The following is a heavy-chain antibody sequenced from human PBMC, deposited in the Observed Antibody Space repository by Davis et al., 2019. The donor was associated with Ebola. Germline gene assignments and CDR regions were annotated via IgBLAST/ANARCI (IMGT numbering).Heavy chain of an antibody. CDR2: ISYDGSNK. J-gene: IGHJ6*04. V-gene: IGHV3-30*04. CDR1: GFTFSSYA. Sequence: GESLKISCAASGFTFSSYAMHWVRQAPGKGLEWVAVISYDGSNKYYADSVKGRFTISRDNSKNTLYLQMNSLRAEDTAVYYCAKDGLDYGDYDYYGMDVWGKGTTVTVSS. D-gene: IGHD4-17*01. CDR3: AKDGLDYGDYDYYGMDV.